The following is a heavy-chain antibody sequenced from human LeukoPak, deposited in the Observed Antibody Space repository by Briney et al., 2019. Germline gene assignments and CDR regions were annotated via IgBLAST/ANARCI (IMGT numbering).Heavy chain of an antibody. CDR3: ARDRSSSWYRDAFDI. CDR1: GGSFSGYY. J-gene: IGHJ3*02. D-gene: IGHD6-13*01. CDR2: INHSGST. V-gene: IGHV4-34*01. Sequence: SETLSLTCAVYGGSFSGYYWSWIRQPPGKGLEWIGEINHSGSTNYNPSLKSRVTISVDTSKNQFSLKLSSVTAADTAVYYCARDRSSSWYRDAFDIWGQGTTVTVSS.